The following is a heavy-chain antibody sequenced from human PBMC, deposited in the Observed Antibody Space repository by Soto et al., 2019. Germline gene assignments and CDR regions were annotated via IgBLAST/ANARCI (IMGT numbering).Heavy chain of an antibody. V-gene: IGHV3-23*01. D-gene: IGHD3-10*01. CDR1: GFTFSSYS. CDR3: AKKVNSGPGSQYFDY. J-gene: IGHJ4*02. CDR2: FRTGGDDGTT. Sequence: GGSLRLSCAASGFTFSSYSMSWVRQAPGKGLEWVSGFRTGGDDGTTYYADSVKGRFTISRDNSKNTLFLQMNSLRAEDTAIYYCAKKVNSGPGSQYFDYWGQGTLVTVSS.